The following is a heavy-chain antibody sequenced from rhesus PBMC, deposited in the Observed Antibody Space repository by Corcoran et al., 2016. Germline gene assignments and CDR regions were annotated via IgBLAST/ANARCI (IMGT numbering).Heavy chain of an antibody. CDR1: GGSISSSY. Sequence: QLQLQESGPGLVKPSETLSVTCAVSGGSISSSYWSWIRQAPGKGLELIGYIYGRGRSTNYNPALTSRVTLSVDTSKNQLSLKLSSVTAADTAVYYCASDTPYGSSPNRFDYWGQGVLVTVSS. D-gene: IGHD4-29*01. CDR3: ASDTPYGSSPNRFDY. V-gene: IGHV4-169*02. CDR2: IYGRGRST. J-gene: IGHJ4*01.